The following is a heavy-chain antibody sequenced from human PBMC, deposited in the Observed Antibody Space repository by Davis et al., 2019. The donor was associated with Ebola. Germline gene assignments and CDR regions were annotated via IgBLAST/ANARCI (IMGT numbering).Heavy chain of an antibody. CDR2: IWYDGSNK. Sequence: GGSLRLSCAASGFTFSSYGMHWVRQAPGKGLEWVAVIWYDGSNKYYADSVKGRFTISRDNSKNTLYLDMNGLREGDTAFYYCTKGGSPDYWGQGTLVTVSS. CDR3: TKGGSPDY. CDR1: GFTFSSYG. V-gene: IGHV3-33*06. J-gene: IGHJ4*02. D-gene: IGHD6-13*01.